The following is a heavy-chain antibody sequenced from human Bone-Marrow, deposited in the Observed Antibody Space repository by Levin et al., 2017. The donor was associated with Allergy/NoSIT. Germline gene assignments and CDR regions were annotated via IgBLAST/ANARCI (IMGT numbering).Heavy chain of an antibody. V-gene: IGHV1-69*01. J-gene: IGHJ6*02. CDR3: ARDGGSVEIRMGNYHYNGMDV. CDR2: IIPVFGTT. CDR1: GSIFINHS. D-gene: IGHD3-16*01. Sequence: KISCKASGSIFINHSINWVRQAPGRGLEWMGGIIPVFGTTDYAPNFQGRVTITADESTRTAYMEVRSVRFEDRAVYFCARDGGSVEIRMGNYHYNGMDVWGQGTTVTVSS.